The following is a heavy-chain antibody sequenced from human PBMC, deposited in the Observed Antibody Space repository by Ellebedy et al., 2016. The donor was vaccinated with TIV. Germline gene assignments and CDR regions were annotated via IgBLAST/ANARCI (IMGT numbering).Heavy chain of an antibody. CDR2: IYYSGST. J-gene: IGHJ4*02. D-gene: IGHD6-13*01. Sequence: MPGGSLRLSCTVSGGSISSYYWSWIRQPPGKGLEWIGYIYYSGSTNYNPSLKSRVTISVDTSKNQFSLKLSSVTAADTAVYYCARQVGQQPPPRDWGQGTLVTVSS. V-gene: IGHV4-59*01. CDR3: ARQVGQQPPPRD. CDR1: GGSISSYY.